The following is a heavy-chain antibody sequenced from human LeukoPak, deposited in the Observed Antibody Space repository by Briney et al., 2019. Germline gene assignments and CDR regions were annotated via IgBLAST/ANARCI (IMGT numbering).Heavy chain of an antibody. CDR1: EFTFSSYG. D-gene: IGHD3-9*01. CDR3: ARDILTGYYMAFDI. J-gene: IGHJ3*02. Sequence: PGGSLRLSCAASEFTFSSYGMHWVRQAPGKGLEWVAVIWYDGSNKYYADSVKGRFTISRDNSKNTLYLQMNSLRAEDTAVYYCARDILTGYYMAFDIWGQGTMVTVSS. CDR2: IWYDGSNK. V-gene: IGHV3-33*01.